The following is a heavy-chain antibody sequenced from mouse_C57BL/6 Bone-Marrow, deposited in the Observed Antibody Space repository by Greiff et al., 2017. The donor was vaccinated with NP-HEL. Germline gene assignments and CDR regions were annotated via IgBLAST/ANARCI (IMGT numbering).Heavy chain of an antibody. CDR3: ARDDYDLYYFDY. D-gene: IGHD2-4*01. Sequence: QVQLQQPGAELVKPGASVKMSCKASGYTFTSYWITWVKQRPGQGLEWIGDIYPGSGSTNYNEKFKSKATLTVDTSSSTAYMQLSSLTSEDSAVYYCARDDYDLYYFDYWGHGTTLTVSS. J-gene: IGHJ2*01. V-gene: IGHV1-55*01. CDR2: IYPGSGST. CDR1: GYTFTSYW.